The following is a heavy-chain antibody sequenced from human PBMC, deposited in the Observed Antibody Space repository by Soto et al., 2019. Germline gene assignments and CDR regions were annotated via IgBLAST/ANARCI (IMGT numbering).Heavy chain of an antibody. J-gene: IGHJ3*02. V-gene: IGHV1-58*02. Sequence: GASVEVSCKASGFTFTSSAMQWVRQARGQRLEWIGWIVVGSGNTNYAQKFQERVTITRDMSTSTAYMELSSLRSEDTAVYYSAASGYGDLPLDIWGQGTMVTVSS. CDR2: IVVGSGNT. D-gene: IGHD4-17*01. CDR1: GFTFTSSA. CDR3: AASGYGDLPLDI.